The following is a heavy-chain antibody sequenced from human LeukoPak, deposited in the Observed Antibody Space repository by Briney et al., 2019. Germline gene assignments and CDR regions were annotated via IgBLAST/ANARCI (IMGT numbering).Heavy chain of an antibody. CDR1: GYTFTGYY. D-gene: IGHD3-22*01. J-gene: IGHJ4*02. CDR3: VRSGSGYYFIDY. V-gene: IGHV1-2*02. CDR2: INPNSGGT. Sequence: ASVKVSCKASGYTFTGYYMHWVRQAPGQGLEWMGWINPNSGGTNYAQKFQGRVTMTRDTSISTAYMELSRLRSDDTAVYYCVRSGSGYYFIDYWGQGTLVTVSS.